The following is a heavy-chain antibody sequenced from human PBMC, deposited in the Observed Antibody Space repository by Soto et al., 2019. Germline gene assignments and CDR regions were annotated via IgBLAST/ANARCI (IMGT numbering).Heavy chain of an antibody. CDR3: ATNYGSGSTHFDH. CDR1: GGTFSSYT. D-gene: IGHD3-10*01. V-gene: IGHV1-69*02. Sequence: QVLLVQSGAEVKKPGSSVKVSCTASGGTFSSYTISWVRQAPGQGPEWMGRFIPMVAVSDYARRLQGRVTITAETSTSTVYMQLHSLRSEDTAVYYCATNYGSGSTHFDHWGQGTLVTVSS. J-gene: IGHJ4*02. CDR2: FIPMVAVS.